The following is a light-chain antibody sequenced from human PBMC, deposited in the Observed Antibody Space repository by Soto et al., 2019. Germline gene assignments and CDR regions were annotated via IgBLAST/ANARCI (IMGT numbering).Light chain of an antibody. CDR3: SAYSTGSTTVL. CDR2: DVN. J-gene: IGLJ2*01. Sequence: QSALTQPASVSGSPGQSITISCTGTSSDVGSTFNYVSWYQHHPGKAPRLIMSDVNHRPSGVSDRFSGSKSGNTASLTISGLQSEDEADYFCSAYSTGSTTVLLGGGTKLTVL. V-gene: IGLV2-14*03. CDR1: SSDVGSTFNY.